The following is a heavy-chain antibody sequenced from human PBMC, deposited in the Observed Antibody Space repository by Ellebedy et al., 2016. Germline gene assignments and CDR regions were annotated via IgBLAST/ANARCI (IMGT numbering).Heavy chain of an antibody. V-gene: IGHV4-34*01. CDR3: ARESEWELRFDP. CDR2: INHSGST. J-gene: IGHJ5*02. CDR1: GGSFSGYY. Sequence: SQTLSLTCAVYGGSFSGYYWSWIRQPPGKGLEWIGEINHSGSTNYNPSLNSRVTISVDTSKNQFSLKLSSVTAADTAVYYCARESEWELRFDPWGQGTLVTVSS. D-gene: IGHD1-26*01.